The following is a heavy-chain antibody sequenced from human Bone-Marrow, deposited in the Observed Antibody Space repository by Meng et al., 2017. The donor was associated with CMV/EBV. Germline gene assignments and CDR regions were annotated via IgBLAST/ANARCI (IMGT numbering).Heavy chain of an antibody. V-gene: IGHV3-9*01. J-gene: IGHJ3*02. Sequence: GGSLRLSCAASGFTFEHYAMHWVRQAPGKGLEWVSGISWNSGNIGYGDSVKGRFTISRDNAKNSLYLQMNSLRAEDTALYYCAKDRGDYGDYDAFDIWGQGTRVTGSS. CDR1: GFTFEHYA. D-gene: IGHD4-17*01. CDR3: AKDRGDYGDYDAFDI. CDR2: ISWNSGNI.